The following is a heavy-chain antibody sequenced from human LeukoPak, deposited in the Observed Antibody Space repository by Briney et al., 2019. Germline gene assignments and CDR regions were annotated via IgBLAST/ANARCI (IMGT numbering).Heavy chain of an antibody. CDR3: AMGTYFDY. J-gene: IGHJ4*02. CDR2: ISDSDGST. V-gene: IGHV3-23*01. D-gene: IGHD7-27*01. Sequence: GGSLRLSCAASGFTFSIYAMNWVRQAPGKGLEWVSTISDSDGSTFYADSVKGRFTISRDSSKHTAFLQMKSLRAEDTAIYFCAMGTYFDYWGQGTLVTVS. CDR1: GFTFSIYA.